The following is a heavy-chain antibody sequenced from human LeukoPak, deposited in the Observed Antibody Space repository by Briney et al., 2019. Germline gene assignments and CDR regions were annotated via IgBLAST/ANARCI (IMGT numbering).Heavy chain of an antibody. D-gene: IGHD3-10*01. V-gene: IGHV4-59*01. Sequence: SETLSLTCTVSGGSISSYHWSWIRQPPGKGLEWLGYIYYSGSTKYHPSLQSRVTISVDTSKNQFSLKLSSVTAADTAVYYCARGARGSGSYYGYWGQGTLVTVSS. CDR2: IYYSGST. CDR1: GGSISSYH. J-gene: IGHJ4*02. CDR3: ARGARGSGSYYGY.